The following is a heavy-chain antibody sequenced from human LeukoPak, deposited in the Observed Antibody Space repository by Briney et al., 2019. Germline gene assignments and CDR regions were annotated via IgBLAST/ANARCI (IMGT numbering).Heavy chain of an antibody. CDR1: GFTFSSYA. Sequence: GGSLRLSCAASGFTFSSYAMSWVRQAPGKGLGWVSAISGSGGSTYYADSVKGRFTISRDNSKNTLYLQMNSLRAEDTAVYYCARERGYSYGYCDYWGQGTLVTVSS. CDR3: ARERGYSYGYCDY. D-gene: IGHD5-18*01. V-gene: IGHV3-23*01. J-gene: IGHJ4*02. CDR2: ISGSGGST.